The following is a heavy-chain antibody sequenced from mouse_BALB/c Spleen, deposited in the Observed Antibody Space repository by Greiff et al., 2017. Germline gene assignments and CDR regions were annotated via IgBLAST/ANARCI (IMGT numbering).Heavy chain of an antibody. D-gene: IGHD1-1*01. CDR2: ISSGSSTI. V-gene: IGHV5-17*02. CDR1: GFTFSSFG. CDR3: ARRDYGGFAY. J-gene: IGHJ3*01. Sequence: EVHLVESGGGLVQPGGSRKLSCAASGFTFSSFGMHWVRQAPEKGLEWVAYISSGSSTIYYADTVKGRFTISRDNPKNTLFLQMTSLRSEDTAMYYCARRDYGGFAYWGQGTLVTVSA.